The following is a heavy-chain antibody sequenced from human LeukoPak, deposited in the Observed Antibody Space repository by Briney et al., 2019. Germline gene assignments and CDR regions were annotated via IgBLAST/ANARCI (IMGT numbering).Heavy chain of an antibody. V-gene: IGHV4-59*01. J-gene: IGHJ6*03. D-gene: IGHD6-13*01. CDR1: GGSISSYY. CDR3: ARVAARDYYYYYYMDV. CDR2: IYYSGST. Sequence: PSETLSLTCTVSGGSISSYYWSWIRQPPGKGLEWIGYIYYSGSTNYNPSLKSRVTISVDTSKNQFSLKLSSVTAADTAVYYCARVAARDYYYYYYMDVWGKGTTVTVSS.